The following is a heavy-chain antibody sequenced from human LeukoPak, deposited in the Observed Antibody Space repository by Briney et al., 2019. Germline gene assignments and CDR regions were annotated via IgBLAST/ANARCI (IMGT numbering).Heavy chain of an antibody. Sequence: GGSLRLSCAASGFTFSSYAMSWVRQAPGKGLEWVSAISGSCGSTYYADSVKGRFTISRDNSKNTLYLQMNSLRAEDTAVYYCAKDVWYSYGYWFDPWGQGTLVTVSS. D-gene: IGHD5-18*01. CDR3: AKDVWYSYGYWFDP. CDR2: ISGSCGST. V-gene: IGHV3-23*01. J-gene: IGHJ5*02. CDR1: GFTFSSYA.